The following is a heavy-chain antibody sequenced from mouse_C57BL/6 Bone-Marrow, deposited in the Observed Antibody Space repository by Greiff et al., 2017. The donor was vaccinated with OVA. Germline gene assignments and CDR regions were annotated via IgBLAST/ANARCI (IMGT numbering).Heavy chain of an antibody. CDR3: ALTTVVDEY. V-gene: IGHV1-19*01. CDR1: GYTFTDYY. J-gene: IGHJ2*01. D-gene: IGHD1-1*01. CDR2: INPYNGGT. Sequence: EVQLQESGPVLVKPGASVTMSCKASGYTFTDYYMNWVKQSHGKSLEWIGVINPYNGGTSYNQKFKGKATLTVDKSSSTAYMELNSLTSEDSAVYYCALTTVVDEYWGQGTTLTVSS.